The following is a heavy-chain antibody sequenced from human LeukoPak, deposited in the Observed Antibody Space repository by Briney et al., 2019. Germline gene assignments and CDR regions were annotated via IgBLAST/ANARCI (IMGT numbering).Heavy chain of an antibody. CDR2: ISYDGSNK. Sequence: GGSLRLSCAASGFTFSSYAMHWVRQAPGKGLEWVAVISYDGSNKYYADSVKGRFTISRDNSKNTLYLQMNSLRAEDTAVYYCASSSGFWSGYFPVDAFDIWGQGTMVTVSS. CDR1: GFTFSSYA. J-gene: IGHJ3*02. V-gene: IGHV3-30*04. CDR3: ASSSGFWSGYFPVDAFDI. D-gene: IGHD3-3*01.